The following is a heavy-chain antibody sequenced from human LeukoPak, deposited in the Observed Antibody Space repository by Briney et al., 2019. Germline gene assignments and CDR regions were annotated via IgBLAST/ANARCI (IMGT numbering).Heavy chain of an antibody. CDR3: ARQRGTAMVKDYFDY. Sequence: GESLKISCKGSGYSFTSYWIGWVRQTPGKGLEWMGIIYPGDSDTRYSPSFQGQVTISADKSISTAYLQWSSLKASDTAMYYCARQRGTAMVKDYFDYWGQGTLVTVSS. CDR2: IYPGDSDT. CDR1: GYSFTSYW. V-gene: IGHV5-51*01. J-gene: IGHJ4*02. D-gene: IGHD5-18*01.